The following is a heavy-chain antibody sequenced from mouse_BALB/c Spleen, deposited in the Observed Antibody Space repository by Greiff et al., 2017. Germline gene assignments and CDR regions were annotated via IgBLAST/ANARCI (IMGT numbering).Heavy chain of an antibody. Sequence: EVKLVESGGGLVQPGGSLKLSCAASGFTFSSYGMSWVRQTPDKRLELVATINSNGGSTYYPDSVKGRFTISRDNAKNTLYLQMSSLKSEDTAMYYCARERTGRKYFDVWGAGTTVTVSS. J-gene: IGHJ1*01. CDR1: GFTFSSYG. V-gene: IGHV5-6-3*01. CDR2: INSNGGST. CDR3: ARERTGRKYFDV. D-gene: IGHD4-1*01.